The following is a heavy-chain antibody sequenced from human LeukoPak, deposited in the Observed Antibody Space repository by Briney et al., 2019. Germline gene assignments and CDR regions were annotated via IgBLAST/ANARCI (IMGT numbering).Heavy chain of an antibody. CDR1: GGTFSSYA. J-gene: IGHJ4*02. CDR3: ARAGYCSSTSCYGYFDY. CDR2: IIPIFGTA. V-gene: IGHV1-69*05. Sequence: SVKVSCKASGGTFSSYAISWARQAPGQGLEWMGGIIPIFGTANYAQKFQGRVTITTDESTSTAYMELSSLRSEDTAVYYCARAGYCSSTSCYGYFDYWGQGTLVTVSS. D-gene: IGHD2-2*03.